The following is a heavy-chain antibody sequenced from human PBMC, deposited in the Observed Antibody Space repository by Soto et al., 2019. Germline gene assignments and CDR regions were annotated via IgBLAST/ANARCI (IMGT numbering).Heavy chain of an antibody. J-gene: IGHJ6*02. D-gene: IGHD6-13*01. CDR3: ARHGGSSIRGSWTSAYDYYGMDV. V-gene: IGHV5-51*01. Sequence: PGASQKISCTGSGYSFTSYWIGWVRQMPWKGLEWMGIIYPGDSATSYSPSFDGQATISADKSISTAYLQWSSLKASDTAVYYCARHGGSSIRGSWTSAYDYYGMDVWGQGTTVTVSS. CDR2: IYPGDSAT. CDR1: GYSFTSYW.